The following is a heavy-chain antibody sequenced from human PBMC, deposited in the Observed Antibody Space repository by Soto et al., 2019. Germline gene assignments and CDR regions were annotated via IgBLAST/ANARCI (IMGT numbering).Heavy chain of an antibody. Sequence: VGSLRLSCAASGFTFTSYAMTWVRQAPGKGLEWVSAISGSGGSTYYAGSVKGRFAISRDNSKNTLYLQMNSLRAEDTAVYYCAKGFQIADYAGGYWGQGTLVTVSS. CDR2: ISGSGGST. D-gene: IGHD3-16*01. J-gene: IGHJ4*02. CDR3: AKGFQIADYAGGY. V-gene: IGHV3-23*01. CDR1: GFTFTSYA.